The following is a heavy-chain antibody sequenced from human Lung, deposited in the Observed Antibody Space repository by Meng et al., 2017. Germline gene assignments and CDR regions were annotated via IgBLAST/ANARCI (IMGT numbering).Heavy chain of an antibody. CDR2: INPNSGGT. J-gene: IGHJ4*02. D-gene: IGHD2-21*02. CDR3: ASYCGGDCYSSIHY. V-gene: IGHV1-2*06. Sequence: QVQLVQSGAEGKKPGASAKVSGKASGYTFTGYYMHWVRQAPGQGLEWMGRINPNSGGTNYAQKFQGRVTMTRDTSISTAYMELSRLRSDDTAVYYCASYCGGDCYSSIHYWGQGTLVTVSS. CDR1: GYTFTGYY.